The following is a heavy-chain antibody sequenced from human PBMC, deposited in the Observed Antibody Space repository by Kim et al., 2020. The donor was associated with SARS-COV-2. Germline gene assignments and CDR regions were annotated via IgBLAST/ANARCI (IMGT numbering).Heavy chain of an antibody. V-gene: IGHV3-9*01. Sequence: GRFTISRDNAKNSLYLQMNSLRAEDTALYYCAKALGYDILTGYLALDLDYWGQGTLVTVSS. D-gene: IGHD3-9*01. J-gene: IGHJ4*02. CDR3: AKALGYDILTGYLALDLDY.